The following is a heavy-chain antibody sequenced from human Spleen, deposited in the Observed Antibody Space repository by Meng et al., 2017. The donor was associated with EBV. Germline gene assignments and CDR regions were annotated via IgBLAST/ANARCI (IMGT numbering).Heavy chain of an antibody. D-gene: IGHD1-7*01. V-gene: IGHV4-61*03. CDR3: AVGELLGYFLDY. CDR1: GDPVSSVSYY. J-gene: IGHJ4*02. Sequence: QVQLQGSGPGLVKPSWTLSLTCNVSGDPVSSVSYYWTWVRQSPGKGLEWLGNIYHNGKTNYNPSLQSRLSISLDTSKNRFSLRLRSVTTADTAVYYCAVGELLGYFLDYWGPGTLVTVSS. CDR2: IYHNGKT.